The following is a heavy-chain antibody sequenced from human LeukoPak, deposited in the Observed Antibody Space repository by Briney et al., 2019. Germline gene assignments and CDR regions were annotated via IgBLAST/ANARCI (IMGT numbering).Heavy chain of an antibody. V-gene: IGHV3-48*02. Sequence: PGRSLRLSCAASGFTFSAYSMNWVRQAPGKGLDWVSYISSRSFTIYYADSVKGRFTISRDNAKNSLYLEMNSLRDEDTAVYYCARSVTAVAGYDAFDIWGQGTVVTVSS. CDR1: GFTFSAYS. D-gene: IGHD6-19*01. CDR2: ISSRSFTI. CDR3: ARSVTAVAGYDAFDI. J-gene: IGHJ3*02.